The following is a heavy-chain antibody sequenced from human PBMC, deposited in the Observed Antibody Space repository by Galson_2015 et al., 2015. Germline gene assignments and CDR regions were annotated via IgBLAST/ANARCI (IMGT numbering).Heavy chain of an antibody. Sequence: LSLTCTVSGGSISSGGYYWSWIRQHPGKGLEWIGYIYYSGSTYYNPSLKSRVTISVDTSKNQFSLKLSSVTAADTAVYYCARDRGRVPAAMRRPDSGAFDIWGQGTMVTVSS. J-gene: IGHJ3*02. V-gene: IGHV4-31*03. D-gene: IGHD2-2*01. CDR1: GGSISSGGYY. CDR3: ARDRGRVPAAMRRPDSGAFDI. CDR2: IYYSGST.